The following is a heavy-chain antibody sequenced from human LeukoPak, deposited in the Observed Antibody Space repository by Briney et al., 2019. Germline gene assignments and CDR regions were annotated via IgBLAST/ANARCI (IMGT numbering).Heavy chain of an antibody. V-gene: IGHV4-39*07. CDR2: IYYSVST. CDR3: ARVPVVGETLGFFDH. D-gene: IGHD1-26*01. CDR1: GGSLRSSGYY. J-gene: IGHJ4*02. Sequence: SETLSLTCTVSGGSLRSSGYYWGWIRQPPGKGLEWIGSIYYSVSTYSNPSLKSRVTISVDTSKNHFSLRLSSVTAADTAVYYCARVPVVGETLGFFDHWGQGTLVTVSS.